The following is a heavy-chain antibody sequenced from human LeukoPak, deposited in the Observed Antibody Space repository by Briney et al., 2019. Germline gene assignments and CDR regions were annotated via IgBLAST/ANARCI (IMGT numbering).Heavy chain of an antibody. CDR3: ARFGPAAARAFDI. CDR2: IYYSGST. J-gene: IGHJ3*02. Sequence: SETLSLTCTVSGGSISSSSYYWGWIRQPPGKGLEWIGSIYYSGSTYYNPSLKSRVTISVDTSKNQFSLKLSSVTAADTAVYYCARFGPAAARAFDIWGQGTMVTVSS. D-gene: IGHD3-10*01. V-gene: IGHV4-39*07. CDR1: GGSISSSSYY.